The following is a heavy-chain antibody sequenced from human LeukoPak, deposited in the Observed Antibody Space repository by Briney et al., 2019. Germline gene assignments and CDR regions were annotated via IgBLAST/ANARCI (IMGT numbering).Heavy chain of an antibody. CDR1: GFTVSSNY. V-gene: IGHV3-48*01. CDR2: ISYSSSPI. D-gene: IGHD1-14*01. CDR3: ARAVGNHLDY. J-gene: IGHJ4*02. Sequence: GGSLRLSCAASGFTVSSNYMSWVRQAPGKGLECVSYISYSSSPIYYADSVKGRFTISRDNAKNSLYLQMNSLRAEDTAVYYCARAVGNHLDYWGQGTLVTVSS.